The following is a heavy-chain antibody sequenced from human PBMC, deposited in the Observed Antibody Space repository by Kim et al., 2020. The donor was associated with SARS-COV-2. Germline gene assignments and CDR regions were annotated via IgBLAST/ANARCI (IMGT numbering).Heavy chain of an antibody. CDR3: LTGVGLQWFDGF. D-gene: IGHD3-3*01. V-gene: IGHV3-15*07. CDR1: GFTFSDAW. CDR2: IKSKTDDGTT. Sequence: GGSLRLSCGVSGFTFSDAWMNWVRQTPGRGLEWVGRIKSKTDDGTTEYAEPVRGRFSISRDDSRSTLYLQMNSLKTEDTAVYYGLTGVGLQWFDGFWGQGTLVTVSS. J-gene: IGHJ4*02.